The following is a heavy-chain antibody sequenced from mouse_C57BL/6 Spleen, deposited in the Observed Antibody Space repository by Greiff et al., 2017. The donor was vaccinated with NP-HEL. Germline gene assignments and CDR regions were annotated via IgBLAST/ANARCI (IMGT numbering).Heavy chain of an antibody. CDR2: ILPGSGST. CDR3: AMWAVDD. J-gene: IGHJ2*01. V-gene: IGHV1-9*01. CDR1: GYTFTGYG. Sequence: VQLQQSGAELMKPGASVKLSCKATGYTFTGYGIEWVKQRPGHGLEWFGEILPGSGSTNYNEKFKGKATFTADTASNTAYMQLSSLATGASAIYYCAMWAVDDWGKGTTLTVSS.